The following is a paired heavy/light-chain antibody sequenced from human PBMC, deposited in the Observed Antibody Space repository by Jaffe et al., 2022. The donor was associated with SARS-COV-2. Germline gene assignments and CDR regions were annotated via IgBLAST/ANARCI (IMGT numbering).Light chain of an antibody. CDR3: QQYGTSPWT. V-gene: IGKV3-20*01. Sequence: EIVLTQSPGTLSLSPGERATLSCRASQSVSNNYLAWYQQKPGQAPRLLIYGASSGATGIPDRFSGGGSATDFTLTISRLEPEDFALYYCQQYGTSPWTFGQGTRVEVK. CDR1: QSVSNNY. CDR2: GAS. J-gene: IGKJ1*01.
Heavy chain of an antibody. V-gene: IGHV1-3*01. J-gene: IGHJ4*02. CDR2: INPGNDNT. CDR1: GYTFTSYA. D-gene: IGHD6-13*01. Sequence: QVQLVQSGAEVKPPGASVKISCKASGYTFTSYAMHWVRQAPGQSLEWMGWINPGNDNTKYSQKFQGRVTITTDTSASTAYMELNGLRSEDTAVYYCAFGPSSGSWPYWGQGTLVIVSS. CDR3: AFGPSSGSWPY.